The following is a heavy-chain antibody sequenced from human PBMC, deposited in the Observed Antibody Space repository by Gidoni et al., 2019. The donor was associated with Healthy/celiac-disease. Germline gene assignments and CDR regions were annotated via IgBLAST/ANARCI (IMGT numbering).Heavy chain of an antibody. D-gene: IGHD4-17*01. CDR2: IYSGGST. V-gene: IGHV3-53*01. J-gene: IGHJ4*02. CDR3: ARTLSYGDYPQYFDY. Sequence: EVQLVESGGGLIEPGGSLRLSCAASGFTVRSNYISWVRQAPGKGLEWVSVIYSGGSTYYADSVKGRFTISRDNSKNTLYLQMNSLRAEDTAVYYCARTLSYGDYPQYFDYWGQGTLVTVSS. CDR1: GFTVRSNY.